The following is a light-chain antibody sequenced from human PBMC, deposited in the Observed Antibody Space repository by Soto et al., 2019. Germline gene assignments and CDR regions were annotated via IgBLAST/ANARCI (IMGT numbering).Light chain of an antibody. CDR1: QSVNSY. V-gene: IGKV3-11*01. Sequence: EIVLTQSPATLSLSPGERATLSCRASQSVNSYLAWYQQKCGQAPRLLIYDTSNRDTGIPDRFSGSGSGTDLPLTISSLEPEDFAVYYCQQRSSWPTFGQGTRLEIK. CDR2: DTS. J-gene: IGKJ2*01. CDR3: QQRSSWPT.